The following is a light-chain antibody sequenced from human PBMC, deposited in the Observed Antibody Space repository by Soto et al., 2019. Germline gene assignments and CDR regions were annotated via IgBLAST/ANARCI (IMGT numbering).Light chain of an antibody. J-gene: IGLJ2*01. CDR3: SSYAGSNTVV. CDR2: EVS. Sequence: QSALTQPPSASGSPGQSVTISCTGSSSDVGGYNYVSWYQQHPGKAPKLMIYEVSKRPSGVPDRLSGSKSGNTASLTVSGLQAEDEADYYCSSYAGSNTVVFGGGPKVTVL. CDR1: SSDVGGYNY. V-gene: IGLV2-8*01.